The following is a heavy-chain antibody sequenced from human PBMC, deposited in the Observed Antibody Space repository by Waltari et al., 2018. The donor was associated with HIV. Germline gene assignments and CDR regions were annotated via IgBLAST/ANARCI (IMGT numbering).Heavy chain of an antibody. D-gene: IGHD3-10*01. V-gene: IGHV7-4-1*02. CDR1: GYNFTTTA. CDR2: INTNTGIP. Sequence: QVQLVQSGSELKKPGASVKVSCQASGYNFTTTAINWVRQAPGQGLEWMGWINTNTGIPTYAQGFTGRFVCSLDTSVSTAFLQIRSLKAEDTAVVYCARDSGSTRSFDSWGQGALVTVSS. CDR3: ARDSGSTRSFDS. J-gene: IGHJ4*02.